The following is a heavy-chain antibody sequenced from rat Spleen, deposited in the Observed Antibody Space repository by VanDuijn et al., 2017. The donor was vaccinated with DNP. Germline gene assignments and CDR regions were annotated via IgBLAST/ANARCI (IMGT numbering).Heavy chain of an antibody. J-gene: IGHJ3*01. V-gene: IGHV5-22*01. CDR2: ITYDGGYT. CDR3: ARPMDYYSGGFAY. Sequence: EVQLVESGGGLVQPGRSLKLSCVASGFTFSDYYMAWVRQAPTKGLDWVAYITYDGGYTYYGDSVRGRFTISRDNAKSTLSLQMNSLRSEDMATYYCARPMDYYSGGFAYWGQGTLVTVSS. D-gene: IGHD1-1*01. CDR1: GFTFSDYY.